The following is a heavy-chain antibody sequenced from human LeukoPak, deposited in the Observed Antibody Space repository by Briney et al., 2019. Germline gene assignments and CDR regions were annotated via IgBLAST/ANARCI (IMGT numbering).Heavy chain of an antibody. CDR1: GFSFSGRW. Sequence: PRGSLRLSCVASGFSFSGRWMHWVRQVPGKGLVAVSRISPDGSATTYADSVKGRFTISRDNAKNTLYLEMNSLTAEDTALYYCTTSGYYSGYDYWGQGTLVTVSS. CDR2: ISPDGSAT. CDR3: TTSGYYSGYDY. V-gene: IGHV3-74*03. D-gene: IGHD4-11*01. J-gene: IGHJ4*02.